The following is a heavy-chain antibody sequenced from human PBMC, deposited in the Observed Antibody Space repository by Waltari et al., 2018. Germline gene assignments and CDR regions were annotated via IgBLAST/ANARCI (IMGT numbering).Heavy chain of an antibody. J-gene: IGHJ4*02. D-gene: IGHD6-6*01. CDR2: IYYSGRT. Sequence: QLQLQESGPGLVKPSETLSLTCTVSGGSISSSSYYWGWIRQPPGKGLEWIGSIYYSGRTYYNPSLKSRVTISVDTSKNQFSLKLSSLTAADTAVYYCARSGGSSSDYWGQGTLVTVSS. V-gene: IGHV4-39*01. CDR3: ARSGGSSSDY. CDR1: GGSISSSSYY.